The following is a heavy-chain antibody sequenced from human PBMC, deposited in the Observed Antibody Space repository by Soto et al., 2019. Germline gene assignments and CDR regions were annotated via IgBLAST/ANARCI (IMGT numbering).Heavy chain of an antibody. CDR3: ARGPAMDPYYFDY. CDR1: GFTFSSYS. J-gene: IGHJ4*02. D-gene: IGHD5-18*01. CDR2: ISSSSSYI. V-gene: IGHV3-21*01. Sequence: GFLRLSCAASGFTFSSYSMNWVRQAPGKGLEWVSSISSSSSYIYYADSVKGRFNISRDNAKNSLYLQMNSLRAEDTAVYYGARGPAMDPYYFDYWGQGTLVTVSS.